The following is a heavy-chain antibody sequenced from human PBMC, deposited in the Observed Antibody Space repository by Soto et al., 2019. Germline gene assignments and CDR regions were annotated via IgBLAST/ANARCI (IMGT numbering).Heavy chain of an antibody. CDR2: ISGIRDYI. D-gene: IGHD3-10*01. J-gene: IGHJ4*02. CDR3: AREGVHNYTEYYFDY. CDR1: GFTFSYYP. V-gene: IGHV3-21*06. Sequence: EVQLVESGGGLVNPGGSLRLSCAASGFTFSYYPLHWVRQAPGKGLEWVSSISGIRDYIRYADSVKGRFTISRDNAKTSLYLQMNSLTAEDTAVYYCAREGVHNYTEYYFDYWGQGTLVTVSS.